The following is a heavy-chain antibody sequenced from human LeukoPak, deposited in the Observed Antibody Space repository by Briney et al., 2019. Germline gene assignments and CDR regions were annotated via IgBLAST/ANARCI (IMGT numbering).Heavy chain of an antibody. CDR3: AYYDSSGYYYGRLRY. J-gene: IGHJ4*02. D-gene: IGHD3-22*01. CDR1: GFTFNSHA. CDR2: VTADGTNT. V-gene: IGHV3-23*01. Sequence: PGGSLRLSCAASGFTFNSHAMSWVRQIPGKGLEWVSSVTADGTNTHFADSVKGRFTISRDNSKNTLYLHMNSLRVDDTAVYFCAYYDSSGYYYGRLRYWGQGTPVTVSS.